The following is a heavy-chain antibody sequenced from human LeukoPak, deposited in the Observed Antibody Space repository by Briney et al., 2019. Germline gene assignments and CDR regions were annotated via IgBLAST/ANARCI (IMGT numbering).Heavy chain of an antibody. CDR1: GYSFTTYW. V-gene: IGHV5-51*01. CDR3: ARRLAAAGAVGRYFDY. Sequence: HGESLKISCKASGYSFTTYWIGLVRQMPGKGLEWIALISPANSETIYSPSFQGQVTISADKSINTAYLQWSSLKASDTAMYYCARRLAAAGAVGRYFDYWGQGTLVTVSS. D-gene: IGHD6-13*01. J-gene: IGHJ4*02. CDR2: ISPANSET.